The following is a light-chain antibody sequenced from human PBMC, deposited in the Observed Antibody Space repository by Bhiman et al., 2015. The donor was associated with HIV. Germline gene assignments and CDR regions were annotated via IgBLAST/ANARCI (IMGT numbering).Light chain of an antibody. CDR3: CSYAGSSTYVV. CDR1: TSDVGNSNY. V-gene: IGLV2-23*02. Sequence: QPASVSGSPGQSISISCTGTTSDVGNSNYVSWYQQHPGKAPKLIIYDVTKRPSGVSNRFSGSKSGNTASLTISGLQAEDEGDYHCCSYAGSSTYVVFGGGTKLTVL. J-gene: IGLJ2*01. CDR2: DVT.